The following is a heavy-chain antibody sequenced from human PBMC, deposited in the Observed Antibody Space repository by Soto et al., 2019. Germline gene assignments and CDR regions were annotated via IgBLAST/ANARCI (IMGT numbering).Heavy chain of an antibody. D-gene: IGHD4-4*01. J-gene: IGHJ6*02. CDR1: GYTFTSYY. CDR3: ARDRTYRNFSPPKNSDDYYGMDV. V-gene: IGHV1-46*01. Sequence: ASVKVSCKASGYTFTSYYMHWVRQAPGQGLEWMGVINPSGGSTSYAQKFQGRVTMTRDTSTSTVYMELSSLRSEDTAVYYCARDRTYRNFSPPKNSDDYYGMDVWGQGTTVPVSS. CDR2: INPSGGST.